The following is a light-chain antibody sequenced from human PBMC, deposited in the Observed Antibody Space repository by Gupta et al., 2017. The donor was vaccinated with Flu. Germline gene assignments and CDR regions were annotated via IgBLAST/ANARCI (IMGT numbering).Light chain of an antibody. V-gene: IGKV1-39*01. CDR3: QQSDIIPRT. J-gene: IGKJ4*01. CDR2: GAS. CDR1: QSISGY. Sequence: DIQMTQSPSSLSASVGDRVTITCRASQSISGYLNWYQEKPGKAPELLIYGASSLKSGGPSSFSGSPYGTSGTXFTLTIXRLPPEDFATYYCQQSDIIPRTFGXGTKVEIK.